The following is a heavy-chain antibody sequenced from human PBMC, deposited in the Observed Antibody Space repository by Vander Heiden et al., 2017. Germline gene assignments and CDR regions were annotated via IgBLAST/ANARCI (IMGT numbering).Heavy chain of an antibody. CDR2: IIPIFGTA. CDR1: GGTFSSYA. J-gene: IGHJ6*02. D-gene: IGHD3-10*01. Sequence: QVQLVQSGAEVKKPGSSVKVSCKASGGTFSSYAIRWVRQAPGQGLEWMGGIIPIFGTANYAQKFQGRVTITADESTSTAYMELSSLRSEDTAVYYCARVPTYYYGSGSYYTGGMDVWGQGTTVTVSS. CDR3: ARVPTYYYGSGSYYTGGMDV. V-gene: IGHV1-69*01.